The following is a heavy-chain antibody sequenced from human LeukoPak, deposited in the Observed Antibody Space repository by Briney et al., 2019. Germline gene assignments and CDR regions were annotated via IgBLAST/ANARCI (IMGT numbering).Heavy chain of an antibody. CDR1: GYTFTGYY. V-gene: IGHV1-2*02. D-gene: IGHD3-3*01. CDR2: INPNTGGT. Sequence: ASVKVSFKASGYTFTGYYIYWVRQAPGQGLEWMGFINPNTGGTSYAQKFQGRVTMTRDTSISTAYMELSGLRSDDTAVYYCARRYDFWSGYPTAFDYWGQGTLVTVSS. CDR3: ARRYDFWSGYPTAFDY. J-gene: IGHJ4*02.